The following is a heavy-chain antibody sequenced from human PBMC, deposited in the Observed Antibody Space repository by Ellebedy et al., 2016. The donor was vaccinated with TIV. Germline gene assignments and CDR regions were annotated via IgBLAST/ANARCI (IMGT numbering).Heavy chain of an antibody. Sequence: PGGSLRLSCAASGFTFSSYAMIWVRQAPGKGLEWVSTVSSSGYNTFYADSVKGRFTISRDNAKNMVYLQMNSLRAEDTAVYYCARGTITQPRSAFDIWGQGTMVTVSS. D-gene: IGHD1-1*01. CDR2: VSSSGYNT. J-gene: IGHJ3*02. CDR3: ARGTITQPRSAFDI. CDR1: GFTFSSYA. V-gene: IGHV3-23*01.